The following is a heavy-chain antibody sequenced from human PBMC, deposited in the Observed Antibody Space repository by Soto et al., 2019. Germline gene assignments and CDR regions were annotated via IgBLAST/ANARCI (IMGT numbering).Heavy chain of an antibody. D-gene: IGHD3-22*01. CDR2: IWYDGSNK. J-gene: IGHJ6*02. V-gene: IGHV3-33*01. Sequence: GGSLRLSCAASGFTFISYGMHWFRQAPWKGLEWVAVIWYDGSNKYYADSVKGRFTISRDNSKNTLYLQMNSLRAEDTAVYYCASLSYDSSGYHYYGMDVWGQGTTVTVS. CDR1: GFTFISYG. CDR3: ASLSYDSSGYHYYGMDV.